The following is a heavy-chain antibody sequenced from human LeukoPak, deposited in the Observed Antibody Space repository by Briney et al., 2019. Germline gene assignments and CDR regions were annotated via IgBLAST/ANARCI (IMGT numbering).Heavy chain of an antibody. CDR2: VMLDGSEK. J-gene: IGHJ4*02. Sequence: GGSLRLSCAASGFPFSSYWINWVRQAPERGLEWVANVMLDGSEKYYVDSVKGRFTISRDNAKNSLFLQMNSLRADDTAVYYCARGGAGTAAAGPGRFDYWGQGTLVTVSS. CDR1: GFPFSSYW. CDR3: ARGGAGTAAAGPGRFDY. V-gene: IGHV3-7*01. D-gene: IGHD6-13*01.